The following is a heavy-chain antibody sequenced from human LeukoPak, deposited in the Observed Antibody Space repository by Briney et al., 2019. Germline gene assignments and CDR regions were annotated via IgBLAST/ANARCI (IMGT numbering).Heavy chain of an antibody. Sequence: ASVKVSCKASGYTFTSYYMHWVRQAPGQGLEWMGIINPSGGSTSYAQKFQGRVTMTRDTSTSTVYMELSSLRSEDTAVYYCARDYYDSSGSFYYYYGMDVWGQGTTVTVSS. CDR2: INPSGGST. V-gene: IGHV1-46*01. CDR1: GYTFTSYY. D-gene: IGHD3-22*01. CDR3: ARDYYDSSGSFYYYYGMDV. J-gene: IGHJ6*02.